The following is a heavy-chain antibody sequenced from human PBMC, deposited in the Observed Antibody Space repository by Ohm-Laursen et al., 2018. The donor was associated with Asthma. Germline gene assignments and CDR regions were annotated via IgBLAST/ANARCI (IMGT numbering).Heavy chain of an antibody. D-gene: IGHD6-19*01. J-gene: IGHJ4*02. CDR2: ISWNSGSI. CDR1: GFTFDDYA. V-gene: IGHV3-9*01. Sequence: SLRLSCAASGFTFDDYAMHWVRQAPGKGLEWVSGISWNSGSIGYADSVKGRFTISRDNAKNSLYLQMNSLRAEDTAVYYCARGSGPDHWGQGTRVTVSS. CDR3: ARGSGPDH.